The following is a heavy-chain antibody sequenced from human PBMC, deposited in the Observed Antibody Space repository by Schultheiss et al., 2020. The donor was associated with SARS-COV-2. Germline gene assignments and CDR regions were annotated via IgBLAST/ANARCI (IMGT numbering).Heavy chain of an antibody. CDR1: GFTFSSYS. D-gene: IGHD5-24*01. V-gene: IGHV3-21*01. CDR3: ARDLGDGYNSQYFDL. J-gene: IGHJ2*01. Sequence: GGSLRLSCAASGFTFSSYSMNWVRQAPGKGLEWVSSISSSSSYIYYADSVKGRFTISRDNAKNSLYLQMNSLRAEDTAVYYCARDLGDGYNSQYFDLWGRGTLVTVSS. CDR2: ISSSSSYI.